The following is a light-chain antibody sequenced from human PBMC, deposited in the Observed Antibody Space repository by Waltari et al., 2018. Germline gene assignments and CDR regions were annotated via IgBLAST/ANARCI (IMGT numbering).Light chain of an antibody. Sequence: EKVMTQSPATLSVSPGETGTLSCRASQSVGSNLAWYQQKPGQAPRLIIYGASTRATGIPARFSGSGSGTEFTLTISSLQSEDFAVYYCQEYNNWPPSITFGQGTRLEIK. CDR1: QSVGSN. V-gene: IGKV3-15*01. CDR3: QEYNNWPPSIT. J-gene: IGKJ5*01. CDR2: GAS.